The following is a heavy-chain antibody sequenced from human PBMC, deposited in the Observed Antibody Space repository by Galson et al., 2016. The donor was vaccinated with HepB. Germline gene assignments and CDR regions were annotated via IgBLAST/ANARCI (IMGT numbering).Heavy chain of an antibody. CDR1: GGSISSTLYQ. J-gene: IGHJ3*01. CDR2: IYYYEDT. D-gene: IGHD2-21*02. V-gene: IGHV4-39*01. CDR3: ARRTCCGGDCYAYTFDV. Sequence: SETLSLTCTVSGGSISSTLYQWGWFRQPPGKGLEWIGSIYYYEDTYYNPSLKSRITISVDTPKNQSPLKLSSLTAADTAVYYCARRTCCGGDCYAYTFDVWGLGTMVSVSS.